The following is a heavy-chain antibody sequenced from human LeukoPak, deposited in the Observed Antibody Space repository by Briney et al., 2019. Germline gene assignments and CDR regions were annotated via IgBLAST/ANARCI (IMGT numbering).Heavy chain of an antibody. D-gene: IGHD2/OR15-2a*01. V-gene: IGHV5-51*01. J-gene: IGHJ4*02. CDR3: ARVMTTLTGFDY. Sequence: GESLKISCKGSGYTFTTYWIGWVCQMPGKGLEWMGIIYPGDSDIRYSPSFQGQVTISADKSISTAYLQWSSLKASDTAMYYCARVMTTLTGFDYWGQGTLVTVSS. CDR1: GYTFTTYW. CDR2: IYPGDSDI.